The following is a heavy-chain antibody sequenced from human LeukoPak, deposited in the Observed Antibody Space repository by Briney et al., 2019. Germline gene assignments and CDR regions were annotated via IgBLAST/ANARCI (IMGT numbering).Heavy chain of an antibody. CDR1: GFTFSSYA. CDR3: AKDGYGDYDY. D-gene: IGHD4-17*01. CDR2: ISGDGGST. V-gene: IGHV3-43*02. Sequence: GGSLRLSCAASGFTFSSYAMHWVRQAPGKALEWVSLISGDGGSTYYADSVKGRFTISRDNSRNSLYLQMSGLRTEDTALYYCAKDGYGDYDYWGQGTLVTVSS. J-gene: IGHJ4*02.